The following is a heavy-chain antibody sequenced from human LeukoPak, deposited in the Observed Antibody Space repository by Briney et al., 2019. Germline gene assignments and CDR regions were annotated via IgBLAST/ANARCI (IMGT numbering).Heavy chain of an antibody. CDR1: GFTFDDYA. CDR2: ISWNSGSI. V-gene: IGHV3-9*01. Sequence: GGSLRLSCAASGFTFDDYAMHWVRQAPGKGLEWVSGISWNSGSIGYADSVKGRFTISRDNAKNSLYLQMNSLRSDDTAVYYCARYDSVSFGAFDLWGQGTMVTVS. J-gene: IGHJ3*01. CDR3: ARYDSVSFGAFDL. D-gene: IGHD3-3*01.